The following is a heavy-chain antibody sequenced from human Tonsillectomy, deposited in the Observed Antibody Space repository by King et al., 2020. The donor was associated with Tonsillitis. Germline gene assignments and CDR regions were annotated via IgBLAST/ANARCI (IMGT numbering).Heavy chain of an antibody. Sequence: VQLVESGGGLVQPGGSLRLSCAASGFTFSSYSMNWVRQAPGKGLEWVSNISSRSTIYYADSVKGRFTISRDNAKNSLYLQMNSLRAKDTAVYYCARDGGYGDYEYYYGMDVWGQGTTVTVSS. CDR2: ISSRSTI. CDR1: GFTFSSYS. D-gene: IGHD4-17*01. V-gene: IGHV3-48*04. CDR3: ARDGGYGDYEYYYGMDV. J-gene: IGHJ6*02.